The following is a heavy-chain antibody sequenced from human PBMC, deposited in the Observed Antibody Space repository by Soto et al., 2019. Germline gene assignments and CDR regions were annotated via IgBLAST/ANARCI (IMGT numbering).Heavy chain of an antibody. D-gene: IGHD1-1*01. CDR1: GYTFTNYY. J-gene: IGHJ3*02. Sequence: QVQLVQSGAEVKKPGASVKVSCKASGYTFTNYYIHWVRQAPGQGLEWMAIINPSGGGTSYAQKCQGRVTMTRDTSTSTVYMELSSLRSEDTAVYYCARGGRNSLDAFDIWGQGTMVTVSS. V-gene: IGHV1-46*01. CDR2: INPSGGGT. CDR3: ARGGRNSLDAFDI.